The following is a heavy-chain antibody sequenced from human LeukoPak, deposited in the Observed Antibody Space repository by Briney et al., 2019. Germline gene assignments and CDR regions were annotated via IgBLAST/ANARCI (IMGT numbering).Heavy chain of an antibody. CDR2: FTSSTVAT. J-gene: IGHJ4*02. Sequence: GRSLRLSCAASGFTLSSYAMSWVRQAPGKGLEWVSAFTSSTVATYYADSVKGRFTISRDDSKNTLYLQMNSLRADDTAIYYCAKDLGYNYGRNSYRFDLWGQGTLVTVSS. V-gene: IGHV3-23*01. CDR1: GFTLSSYA. CDR3: AKDLGYNYGRNSYRFDL. D-gene: IGHD5-18*01.